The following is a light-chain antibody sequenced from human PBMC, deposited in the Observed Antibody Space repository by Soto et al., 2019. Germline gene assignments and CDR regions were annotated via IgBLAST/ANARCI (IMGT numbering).Light chain of an antibody. Sequence: QPVLTQPPSVSGAPGQRVTISCTGSSSNIGAGYDVHWYQQFPGTAPKLLIYGNINRPSGVPDRFSASRSGTSASLAITGLQAEDEADYYCQSYDNSLSSSVFCGGTKLTVL. CDR1: SSNIGAGYD. CDR2: GNI. V-gene: IGLV1-40*01. J-gene: IGLJ3*02. CDR3: QSYDNSLSSSV.